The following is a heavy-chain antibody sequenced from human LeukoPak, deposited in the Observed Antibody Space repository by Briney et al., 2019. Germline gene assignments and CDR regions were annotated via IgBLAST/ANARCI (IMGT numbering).Heavy chain of an antibody. CDR2: IHYTGST. CDR1: GGSISSYY. D-gene: IGHD6-13*01. Sequence: PSETLSLTCTVSGGSISSYYWSWIRQPPGEGLEWIGYIHYTGSTNYNPSLRSRVTISVDTSKTQFSLKLSSVTAADTAMYYCARGSSSWPYYFDYWGQGALVTVSS. CDR3: ARGSSSWPYYFDY. J-gene: IGHJ4*02. V-gene: IGHV4-59*01.